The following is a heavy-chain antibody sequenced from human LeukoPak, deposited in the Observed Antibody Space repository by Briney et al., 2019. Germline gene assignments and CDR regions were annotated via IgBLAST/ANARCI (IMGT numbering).Heavy chain of an antibody. Sequence: PGGSLRLSCAASGFTFSSYAMSWVRQAPGKGLEWVSAISGSGGSTYYADSVKGRFTISRDNSKNTLYLQMNSLRAEDTAVYYCARGYSSGWYLLDYWGQGTLVTVSS. CDR3: ARGYSSGWYLLDY. CDR2: ISGSGGST. J-gene: IGHJ4*02. V-gene: IGHV3-23*01. CDR1: GFTFSSYA. D-gene: IGHD6-19*01.